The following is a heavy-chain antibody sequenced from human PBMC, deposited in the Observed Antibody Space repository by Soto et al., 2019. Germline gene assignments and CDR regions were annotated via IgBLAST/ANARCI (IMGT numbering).Heavy chain of an antibody. J-gene: IGHJ5*02. CDR1: GDSFSSYC. CDR3: AREYSRWFDP. Sequence: SETLSLTCTVSGDSFSSYCWSWIRQPPGKGLEWIGYIYHSGTTTYNPSLKSRVTISVDTSKNQFSLKLSSVTAADTAVYYCAREYSRWFDPWGQGTLVTVSS. V-gene: IGHV4-59*01. CDR2: IYHSGTT. D-gene: IGHD2-15*01.